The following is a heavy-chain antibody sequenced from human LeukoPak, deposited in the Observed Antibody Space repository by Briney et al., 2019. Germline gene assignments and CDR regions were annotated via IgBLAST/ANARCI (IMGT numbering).Heavy chain of an antibody. CDR2: ISGSGGNI. CDR1: GFTFSNYA. J-gene: IGHJ4*02. CDR3: ARGKHTTANPDY. D-gene: IGHD1-14*01. V-gene: IGHV3-23*01. Sequence: GGSLRLSCAASGFTFSNYAMSWVHQAPVKELEWVSTISGSGGNIYYADSVKGRFTISRDNSKNTLYLRMNSLRAEDTAVYYCARGKHTTANPDYWGQGTLVTVSS.